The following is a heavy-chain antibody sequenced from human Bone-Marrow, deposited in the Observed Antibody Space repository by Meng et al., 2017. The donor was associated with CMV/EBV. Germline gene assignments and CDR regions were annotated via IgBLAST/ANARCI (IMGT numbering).Heavy chain of an antibody. CDR1: GYTFSGYY. J-gene: IGHJ3*02. Sequence: ASVKVSCKASGYTFSGYYIHWVRQAPGQGLEWMGWINPNNAVTNYAQKFQGRVTMTRDTSIRTVYMELARLTSDDTAVYYCARGNSNEWAGAMNGFDIWGQGSMVTVSS. V-gene: IGHV1-2*02. CDR3: ARGNSNEWAGAMNGFDI. D-gene: IGHD1-26*01. CDR2: INPNNAVT.